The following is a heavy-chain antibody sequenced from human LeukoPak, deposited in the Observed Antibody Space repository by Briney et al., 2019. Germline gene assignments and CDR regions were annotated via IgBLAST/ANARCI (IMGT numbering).Heavy chain of an antibody. D-gene: IGHD5-12*01. CDR1: GGSISSSSYY. J-gene: IGHJ4*02. Sequence: PSETLSLTCTVSGGSISSSSYYWGWIRQPPGKGLEWIGSIYYSGSTYYNPSLKSRVTISVDTSKNQFSLKLSSVTAADTAVYYCASPGGGGYDYMDYFDYWGQGTLVTVSS. V-gene: IGHV4-39*07. CDR2: IYYSGST. CDR3: ASPGGGGYDYMDYFDY.